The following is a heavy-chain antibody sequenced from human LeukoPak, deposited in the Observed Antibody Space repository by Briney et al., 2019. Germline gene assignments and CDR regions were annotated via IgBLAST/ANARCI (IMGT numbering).Heavy chain of an antibody. CDR2: ISYDGSNK. CDR1: GFTFSSYA. Sequence: PGGSLRLSCAASGFTFSSYAMHWVRQAPGKGLEWVAVISYDGSNKYYADSVKGRFTISRDNSKNTLYLQMNSLRAEDTAVYYCARDFGYDFWSGCYDYYYGMDVWGQGTTVTVSS. V-gene: IGHV3-30-3*01. D-gene: IGHD3-3*01. J-gene: IGHJ6*02. CDR3: ARDFGYDFWSGCYDYYYGMDV.